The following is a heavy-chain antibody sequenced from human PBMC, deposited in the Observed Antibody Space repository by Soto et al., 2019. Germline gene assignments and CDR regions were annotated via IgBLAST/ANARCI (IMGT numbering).Heavy chain of an antibody. CDR3: AGRTVATSWTLDI. CDR1: GFTFSSYA. CDR2: ISGSGSRI. D-gene: IGHD5-12*01. J-gene: IGHJ3*02. V-gene: IGHV3-23*01. Sequence: GGSLRLSCSASGFTFSSYAMSWVRQAPGKGLEWVSGISGSGSRIYYVDSVKGRFTISRDNSKNTLYLQMNSLRAEDTAIYYCAGRTVATSWTLDIWGQGTTVTVSS.